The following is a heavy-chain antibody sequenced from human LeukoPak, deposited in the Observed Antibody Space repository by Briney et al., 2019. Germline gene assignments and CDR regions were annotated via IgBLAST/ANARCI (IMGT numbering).Heavy chain of an antibody. J-gene: IGHJ4*02. CDR1: GGSISSGDYY. CDR3: ARDTYYGGNSVHSDY. CDR2: IYYSGST. D-gene: IGHD4-23*01. V-gene: IGHV4-30-4*08. Sequence: SETLSLTCTVSGGSISSGDYYWSWIRQPPGTGLEWIGYIYYSGSTYYNPSLKCRVTISVDTSKNQFSLKLSSVTAADTAVYYCARDTYYGGNSVHSDYWGQGTLVTVSS.